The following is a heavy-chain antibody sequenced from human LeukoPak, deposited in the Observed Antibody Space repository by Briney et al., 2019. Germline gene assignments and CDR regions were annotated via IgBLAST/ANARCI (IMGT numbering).Heavy chain of an antibody. CDR2: INPNSGGT. D-gene: IGHD3-22*01. V-gene: IGHV1-2*02. CDR3: ARVDYDSSGYPTLYVDY. Sequence: ASVKVSCKASGYTFIDYYIHWVRQAPGQGLEWMGWINPNSGGTNYAQKFQGRVTMTRDTSISTAYMELSRLRSDDTAVYYCARVDYDSSGYPTLYVDYWGQGTLVTVSS. CDR1: GYTFIDYY. J-gene: IGHJ4*02.